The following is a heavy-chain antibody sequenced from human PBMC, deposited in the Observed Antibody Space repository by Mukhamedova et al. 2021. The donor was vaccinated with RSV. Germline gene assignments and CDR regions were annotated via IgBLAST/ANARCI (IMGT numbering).Heavy chain of an antibody. Sequence: NYWMHWVRQVPGKGLVWVSRITSDGSNTAYADSVKGRFTISRDNAKNTVYLQMNSLRAADTAVYYCARVGNTYGYGYWGQGTLVT. CDR1: NYW. CDR2: ITSDGSNT. CDR3: ARVGNTYGYGY. J-gene: IGHJ4*02. D-gene: IGHD5-18*01. V-gene: IGHV3-74*01.